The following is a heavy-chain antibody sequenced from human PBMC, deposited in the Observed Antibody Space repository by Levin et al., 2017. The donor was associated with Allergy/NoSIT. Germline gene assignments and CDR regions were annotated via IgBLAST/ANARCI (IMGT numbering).Heavy chain of an antibody. CDR2: IYWDDDK. V-gene: IGHV2-5*02. Sequence: SGPTLVKPTQTLTLTCTFSGFSLSTSGVGVGWIRQPPGKALEWLALIYWDDDKRYSPSLKSRLTITKDTSKNQVVLTMTNMDPVDTATYYCAHCADYGDYSGDDAFDIWGQGTMVTVSS. J-gene: IGHJ3*02. CDR3: AHCADYGDYSGDDAFDI. CDR1: GFSLSTSGVG. D-gene: IGHD4-17*01.